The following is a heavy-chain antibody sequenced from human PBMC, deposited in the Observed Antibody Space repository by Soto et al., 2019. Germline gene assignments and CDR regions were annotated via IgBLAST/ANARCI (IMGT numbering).Heavy chain of an antibody. CDR1: GYTFTSYA. Sequence: ASVKVSCKASGYTFTSYAMRWVRQAPGQRLEWMGWINAGNGNTKYSQKFQGRVTITRDTSASTAYMELSSLRSEDTAVYYCARGGSSGWLYYFDYWGQGTLVTVSS. CDR3: ARGGSSGWLYYFDY. CDR2: INAGNGNT. V-gene: IGHV1-3*01. J-gene: IGHJ4*02. D-gene: IGHD6-19*01.